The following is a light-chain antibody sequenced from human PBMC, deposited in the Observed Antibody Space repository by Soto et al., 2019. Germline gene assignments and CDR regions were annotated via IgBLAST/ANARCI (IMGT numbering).Light chain of an antibody. CDR2: GAS. V-gene: IGKV3-20*01. J-gene: IGKJ1*01. Sequence: EIVLTQSPDTLSLSPGERGTLSCRASESVSSSHLAWYQQRPGQAPRLLIYGASSRVTGIPDRFRGGGSGTEFSLTITTLQPEDFAVYYCHQYGSSPWTFVQRTKVEIK. CDR1: ESVSSSH. CDR3: HQYGSSPWT.